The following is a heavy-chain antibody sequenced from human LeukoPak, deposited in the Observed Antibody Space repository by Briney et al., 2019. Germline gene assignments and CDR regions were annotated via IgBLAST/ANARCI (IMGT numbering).Heavy chain of an antibody. CDR2: ISGSGSSI. V-gene: IGHV3-48*03. D-gene: IGHD6-19*01. CDR3: ARDTSGFFDH. CDR1: GFTFTTYE. J-gene: IGHJ4*02. Sequence: PGGSLRLSCAASGFTFTTYEMNWVRQAPGKGLEWVSYISGSGSSIYYADSVEGRFTLSRDNAKNSLYLQMNSLRAEDTAVYFCARDTSGFFDHWGQGTLVTVSS.